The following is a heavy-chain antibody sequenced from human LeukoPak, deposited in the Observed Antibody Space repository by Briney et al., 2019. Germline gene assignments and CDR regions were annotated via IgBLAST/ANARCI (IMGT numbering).Heavy chain of an antibody. D-gene: IGHD3-10*01. J-gene: IGHJ4*02. CDR3: AREGLLLWFGELFSGFDY. Sequence: SETLSLTCTVSGGSISSSSYYWGWIRQPPGKGLEWIGSIYYSGSTYYNPSLKSRVTISVDTSKNQFSLKLSSVTAADTGVYYCAREGLLLWFGELFSGFDYWGQGTLVTVSS. V-gene: IGHV4-39*07. CDR1: GGSISSSSYY. CDR2: IYYSGST.